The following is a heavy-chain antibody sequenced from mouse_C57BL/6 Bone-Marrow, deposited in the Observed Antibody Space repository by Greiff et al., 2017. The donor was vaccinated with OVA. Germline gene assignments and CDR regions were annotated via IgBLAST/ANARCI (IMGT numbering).Heavy chain of an antibody. CDR1: GFPITSGYY. CDR2: ITHSGET. J-gene: IGHJ1*03. CDR3: AGAGSSDWYFDV. V-gene: IGHV12-3*01. D-gene: IGHD1-1*01. Sequence: QVQLKESGPGLVKPSQSLFLTCSITGFPITSGYYWIWIRQSPGKPLEWMGYITHSGETFYNPSLQSPISITRETSKNQFFLQLNSVTTEDTAMYYCAGAGSSDWYFDVWGTGTTVTVSS.